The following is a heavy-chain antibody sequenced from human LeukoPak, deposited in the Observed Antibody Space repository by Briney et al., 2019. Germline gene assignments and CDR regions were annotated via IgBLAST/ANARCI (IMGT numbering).Heavy chain of an antibody. CDR3: ARDPGVVVAVKDYYYGMDV. Sequence: SETLSLTCAVYGGSFSGYYWSWIRQPPGKGLEWIGEINHSGSTNYNPSLKSRVTISVDTSKNQFSPKLSSVAAADTAVYYCARDPGVVVAVKDYYYGMDVWGQGTTVTVSS. CDR1: GGSFSGYY. J-gene: IGHJ6*02. D-gene: IGHD2-15*01. CDR2: INHSGST. V-gene: IGHV4-34*01.